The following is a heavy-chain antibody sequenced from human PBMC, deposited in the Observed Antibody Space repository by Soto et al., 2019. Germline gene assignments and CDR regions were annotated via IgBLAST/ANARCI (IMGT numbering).Heavy chain of an antibody. V-gene: IGHV4-39*03. CDR2: IYYSGST. D-gene: IGHD5-12*01. CDR3: TTETPDIVATNPFDY. CDR1: GGSIISDYYH. J-gene: IGHJ4*02. Sequence: SETLPLTCTVSGGSIISDYYHLAWIRQPPGKGLEWIGIIYYSGSTYYNPSLKSRVTISVDTSKNQFSLKLSSVTAADTAVYYCTTETPDIVATNPFDYWGQGTLVTVSS.